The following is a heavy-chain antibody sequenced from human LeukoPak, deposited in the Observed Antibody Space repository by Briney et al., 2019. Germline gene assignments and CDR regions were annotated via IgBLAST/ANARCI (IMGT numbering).Heavy chain of an antibody. CDR2: IIPSDGFT. V-gene: IGHV1-46*01. Sequence: ASVKVSCKASGYTFSTYYVHWVRQAPGQGLEWMGMIIPSDGFTSYAQKFQGRVTMTRDTSTSTVYMELSSLRSEDTAVYYCARDNYDILTGYRKELDYWGQGTLVTVSS. CDR1: GYTFSTYY. D-gene: IGHD3-9*01. CDR3: ARDNYDILTGYRKELDY. J-gene: IGHJ4*02.